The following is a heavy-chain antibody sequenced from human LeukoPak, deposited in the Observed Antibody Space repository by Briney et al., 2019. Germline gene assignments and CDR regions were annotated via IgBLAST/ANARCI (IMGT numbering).Heavy chain of an antibody. J-gene: IGHJ4*02. CDR2: ISAYNGNT. D-gene: IGHD6-19*01. V-gene: IGHV1-18*01. Sequence: ASVKVSCKASGYTFTSYGISWVRQAPGQGLEWMGWISAYNGNTNYAQKLQGRVTMTTDTSTSTAYTELRSLRSDDTAVYYCAREASSGWYVDYWGQGTLVTVSS. CDR1: GYTFTSYG. CDR3: AREASSGWYVDY.